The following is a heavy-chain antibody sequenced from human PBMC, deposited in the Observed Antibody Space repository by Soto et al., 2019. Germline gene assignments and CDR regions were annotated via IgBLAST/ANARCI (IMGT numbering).Heavy chain of an antibody. CDR2: ISYDGSNK. V-gene: IGHV3-30*18. Sequence: GGSLRLSCAASGFTFSSYGMHWVRQAPGKGLEWVAVISYDGSNKYYADSVKGRFTISRDNSKNTLYLQMNSLRAEDTAVYYCAKPLRVYYGSGSYQGAYYYYYGMDVWGQGTTVTVSS. D-gene: IGHD3-10*01. CDR1: GFTFSSYG. J-gene: IGHJ6*02. CDR3: AKPLRVYYGSGSYQGAYYYYYGMDV.